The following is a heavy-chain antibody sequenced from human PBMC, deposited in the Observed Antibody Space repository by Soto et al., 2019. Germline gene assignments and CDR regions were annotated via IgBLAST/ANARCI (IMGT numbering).Heavy chain of an antibody. D-gene: IGHD3-10*01. V-gene: IGHV4-31*03. CDR1: GGSVSSGGYY. Sequence: QVQLQESGPGLVKPSQTLSLTCTVSGGSVSSGGYYWSWLRQHPGKGLEWIGYITYSGSTYYNPSLKSRPIISLDTSRNHFSLELISVTAADTAVYYCAREYYSSGSSFDYWGQGTLVTVSS. CDR3: AREYYSSGSSFDY. CDR2: ITYSGST. J-gene: IGHJ4*02.